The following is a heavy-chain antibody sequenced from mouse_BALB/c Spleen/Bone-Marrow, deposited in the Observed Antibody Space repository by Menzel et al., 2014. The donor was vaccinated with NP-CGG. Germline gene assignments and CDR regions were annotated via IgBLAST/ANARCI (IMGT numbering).Heavy chain of an antibody. J-gene: IGHJ3*01. CDR2: IWGVGTT. Sequence: QVQLQQSGPGLVAPSQSLSITCTVSGFSLTDYGVSWIRQPPGKGLEWLGVIWGVGTTYYNSALKSRLSISKDNSKSXVFLKMNSLQTDDTAMYYCAKIYYDFDGFAHWGQGTLVTVSA. CDR1: GFSLTDYG. D-gene: IGHD2-4*01. CDR3: AKIYYDFDGFAH. V-gene: IGHV2-6-5*01.